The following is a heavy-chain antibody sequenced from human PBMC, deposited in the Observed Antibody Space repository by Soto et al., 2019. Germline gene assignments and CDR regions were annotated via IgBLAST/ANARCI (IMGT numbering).Heavy chain of an antibody. D-gene: IGHD5-12*01. V-gene: IGHV1-46*01. Sequence: SVKVSCEASGYTFTSYYMHWVRQAPVQGLEWMGIINPSGGSTSYAQKFQGRVTMTRDTSTSTVYMELSSLRSEDTAVYYCARPRGRDGYNLGYYFDYWGQGTLVTVSS. CDR1: GYTFTSYY. J-gene: IGHJ4*02. CDR3: ARPRGRDGYNLGYYFDY. CDR2: INPSGGST.